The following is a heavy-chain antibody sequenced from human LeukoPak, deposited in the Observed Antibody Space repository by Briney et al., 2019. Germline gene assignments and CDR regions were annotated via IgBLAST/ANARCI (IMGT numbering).Heavy chain of an antibody. J-gene: IGHJ4*02. Sequence: PGGSLRLSCAASGFTFSSYGMHWVRQAPGKGLEWVAVIWYGGSNKYYADSVKGRFTISRDNSKNTLYLQMNSLRAEDTAVYYCAKDHGRLDYYDFWSGYCFDYWGQGTLVTVSS. D-gene: IGHD3-3*01. V-gene: IGHV3-30*02. CDR2: IWYGGSNK. CDR1: GFTFSSYG. CDR3: AKDHGRLDYYDFWSGYCFDY.